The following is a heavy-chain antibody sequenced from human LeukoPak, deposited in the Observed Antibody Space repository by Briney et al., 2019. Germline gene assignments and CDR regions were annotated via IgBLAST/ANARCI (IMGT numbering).Heavy chain of an antibody. CDR1: GGSISSHY. V-gene: IGHV4-59*11. CDR2: IYYSGST. D-gene: IGHD3-3*01. Sequence: MSSETLSLTCTVSGGSISSHYWSWIRQPPGKGLEWIGYIYYSGSTNYNPSLKSRVTISVDTSKNQFSLKLSSVTAADTAVYYCARSGQSYYDFWSGYYLEVYFDYWGQGTLVTVSS. CDR3: ARSGQSYYDFWSGYYLEVYFDY. J-gene: IGHJ4*02.